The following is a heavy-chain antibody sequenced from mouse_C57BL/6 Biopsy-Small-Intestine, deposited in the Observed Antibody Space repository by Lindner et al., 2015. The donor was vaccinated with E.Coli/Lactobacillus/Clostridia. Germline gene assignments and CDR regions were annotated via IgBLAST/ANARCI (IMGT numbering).Heavy chain of an antibody. Sequence: VQLQESGAELVKPGASVKISCKTSGFAFSSYWMNWVKQRPGKGLEWIGQIYPGDGDTNYNGKFKGKATLTVDKSSSTAYMQLSSLTSEDSAVYYCARGGLGLYYFDYWGQGTTLTVSS. CDR2: IYPGDGDT. V-gene: IGHV1-80*01. CDR1: GFAFSSYW. CDR3: ARGGLGLYYFDY. J-gene: IGHJ2*01. D-gene: IGHD3-3*01.